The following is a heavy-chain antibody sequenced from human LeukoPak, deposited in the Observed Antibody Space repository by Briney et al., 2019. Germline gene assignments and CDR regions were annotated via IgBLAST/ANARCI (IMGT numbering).Heavy chain of an antibody. CDR2: IYTSGST. J-gene: IGHJ5*02. CDR1: GVSINNYY. V-gene: IGHV4-4*07. CDR3: ARDGGSCISTSCYRWFDP. D-gene: IGHD2-2*01. Sequence: SETLSLTCTVSGVSINNYYWSWIRQPAGKGLEWIGRIYTSGSTNYNPSLKSRVTISVDTSKNQFSLKLSSVTAADTAVYYCARDGGSCISTSCYRWFDPWGQGTLVTVSP.